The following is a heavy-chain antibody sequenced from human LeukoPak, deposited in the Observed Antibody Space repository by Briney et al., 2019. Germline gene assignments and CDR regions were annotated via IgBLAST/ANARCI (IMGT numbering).Heavy chain of an antibody. V-gene: IGHV3-30*18. CDR3: AKDFGGYYFPDFDY. D-gene: IGHD3-22*01. J-gene: IGHJ4*02. CDR1: GFTFSSYG. Sequence: GMSLRRSCAASGFTFSSYGMHRVRQAPGKGLEWVAVISYDGSNKYYADSVKGRFTISRDNSKNTLYLQMNSLRAEGTAVYYCAKDFGGYYFPDFDYWGQGTLVTVSS. CDR2: ISYDGSNK.